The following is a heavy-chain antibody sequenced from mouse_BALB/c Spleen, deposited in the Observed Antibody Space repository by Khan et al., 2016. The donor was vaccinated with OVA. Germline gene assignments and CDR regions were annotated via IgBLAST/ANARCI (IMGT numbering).Heavy chain of an antibody. V-gene: IGHV2-6-5*01. CDR2: IWGGGST. J-gene: IGHJ4*01. CDR1: GFSLSDYG. Sequence: VQLQESGPGLVAPSQNLSLTCTVSGFSLSDYGVSWIRQPPGKGLEWLGVIWGGGSTYYNSDLKTRLSISKDNSKGQVFLRRSRLESADTDIFDSARGVCSYYYTLDYWGQGTLVTVS. CDR3: ARGVCSYYYTLDY.